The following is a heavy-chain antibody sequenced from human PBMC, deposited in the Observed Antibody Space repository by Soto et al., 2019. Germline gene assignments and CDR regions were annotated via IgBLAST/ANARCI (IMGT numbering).Heavy chain of an antibody. CDR3: VRGFCTTTPCSGDFQF. CDR1: GYKFTTYF. CDR2: IHPSGDT. D-gene: IGHD4-17*01. J-gene: IGHJ1*01. Sequence: ASVKVSCKASGYKFTTYFIHWVRQAPGQGLEWMGMIHPSGDTGYAQKFRGRVTMTIDTSTTTAYMELRNLTSEDTAVYFAVRGFCTTTPCSGDFQFWGQGSLVTVSS. V-gene: IGHV1-46*01.